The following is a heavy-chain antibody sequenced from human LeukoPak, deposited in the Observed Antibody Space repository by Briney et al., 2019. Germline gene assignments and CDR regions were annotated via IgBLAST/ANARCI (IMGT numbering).Heavy chain of an antibody. CDR1: GFTFSYAW. J-gene: IGHJ4*02. CDR2: VTNSGSAT. CDR3: IEGSYFDY. Sequence: GGSLRLSCAASGFTFSYAWMTWVRQAPGKGLEWVSTVTNSGSATYYADSVKGRFTISRDNSKNTLYLQMNSLRAEDTAVYYCIEGSYFDYWGQGTLVTVSS. V-gene: IGHV3-23*01.